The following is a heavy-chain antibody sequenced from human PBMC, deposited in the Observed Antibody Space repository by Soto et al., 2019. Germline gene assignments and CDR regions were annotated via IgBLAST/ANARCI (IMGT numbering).Heavy chain of an antibody. Sequence: QVQLQESGPGLVKPSETLSLTCTVSGGSISSDYWSWIRQPPGKGLEWVGYVYNNGGTKYNPSLKSRVTISVDTSNNQFSLKLTSVTAADTAVYYCARGYYYDTSGYYSAFDIWRQGTMVTVSS. V-gene: IGHV4-59*01. CDR1: GGSISSDY. CDR3: ARGYYYDTSGYYSAFDI. J-gene: IGHJ3*02. CDR2: VYNNGGT. D-gene: IGHD3-22*01.